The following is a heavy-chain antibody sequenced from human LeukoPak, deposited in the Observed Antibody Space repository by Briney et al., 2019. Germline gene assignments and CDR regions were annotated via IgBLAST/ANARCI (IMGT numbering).Heavy chain of an antibody. Sequence: PGGSLRLSCAASGFTFSSYAMSWVRQAPGKGLEWVSSISSSGGSTYYGDSVKGRFTTSRDNSKDTLYLQMNSLRAEDTALYYCVVLGDSSGWYNDYWGQGTLVTVSS. CDR2: ISSSGGST. V-gene: IGHV3-23*01. J-gene: IGHJ4*02. D-gene: IGHD6-19*01. CDR3: VVLGDSSGWYNDY. CDR1: GFTFSSYA.